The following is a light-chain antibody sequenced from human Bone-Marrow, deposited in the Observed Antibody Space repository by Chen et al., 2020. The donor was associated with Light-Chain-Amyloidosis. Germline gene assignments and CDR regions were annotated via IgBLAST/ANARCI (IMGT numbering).Light chain of an antibody. CDR1: NIGVTI. CDR3: QVWDRSSDRPV. V-gene: IGLV3-21*02. J-gene: IGLJ3*02. Sequence: YVLTQPSSVSVAPGQTATIARGGNNIGVTIVHWSQQTPGQAPLLVVYDDSDRPSGIPERLSGSNSGNTATLTISRVEAGDEADYYCQVWDRSSDRPVFGGGTKLTVL. CDR2: DDS.